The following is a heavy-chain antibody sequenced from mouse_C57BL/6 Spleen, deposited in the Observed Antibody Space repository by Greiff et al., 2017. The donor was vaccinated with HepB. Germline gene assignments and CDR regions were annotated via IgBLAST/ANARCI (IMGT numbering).Heavy chain of an antibody. Sequence: QLQQSGAELVRPGASVKLSCTASGFNIKDDYMHWVKQRPEQGLEWIGWIDPENGDTEYASKFQGKATITAGTSSNTAYLQLSSLTSEDTAVYYGTTYPPYYYGSSPGFAYWGQGTLVTVSA. CDR1: GFNIKDDY. V-gene: IGHV14-4*01. CDR3: TTYPPYYYGSSPGFAY. J-gene: IGHJ3*01. CDR2: IDPENGDT. D-gene: IGHD1-1*01.